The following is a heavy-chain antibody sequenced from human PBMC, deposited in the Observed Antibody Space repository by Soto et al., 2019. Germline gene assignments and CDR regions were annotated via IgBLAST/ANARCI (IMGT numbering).Heavy chain of an antibody. CDR3: ARPASDFGVVGVDAFDI. J-gene: IGHJ3*02. Sequence: LKISCKGSGYSFTSYWIGWVRQMPGKGLEWMGIIYPGDSDTRYSPSFQGQVTISADKSISTAYLQWSSLKASDTAMYYCARPASDFGVVGVDAFDIWGQGTMVTVSS. D-gene: IGHD3-3*01. CDR2: IYPGDSDT. CDR1: GYSFTSYW. V-gene: IGHV5-51*01.